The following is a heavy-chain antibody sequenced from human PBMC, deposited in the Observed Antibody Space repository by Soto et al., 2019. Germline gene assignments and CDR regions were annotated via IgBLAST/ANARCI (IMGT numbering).Heavy chain of an antibody. J-gene: IGHJ4*02. CDR2: IIPMFGTA. V-gene: IGHV1-69*12. Sequence: QVQLVQSGAEVKKPESSVKVSCKALGGTFSTYAISLVRQAPGQGLEWMGGIIPMFGTANYAQRFQDRVTITADESTNTVYMELSSLRSEDTAVYFCASGIQLWLRRINNGYSGWGQGTLVTVSS. CDR3: ASGIQLWLRRINNGYSG. CDR1: GGTFSTYA. D-gene: IGHD5-18*01.